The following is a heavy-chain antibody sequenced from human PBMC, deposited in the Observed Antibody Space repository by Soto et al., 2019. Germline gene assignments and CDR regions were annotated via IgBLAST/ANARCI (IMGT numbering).Heavy chain of an antibody. V-gene: IGHV4-39*01. CDR3: ARHQSIVVVTAARALDI. D-gene: IGHD2-15*01. J-gene: IGHJ3*02. CDR1: GGSISSNSHY. CDR2: IYFNGDT. Sequence: SETLSLTCSVSGGSISSNSHYWVWIRQPPGKGLEWIGCIYFNGDTSYNPSLKSRVTISVDTSKNQFSVKLNSVTAEDTAVYNCARHQSIVVVTAARALDIWGQGTMVTVSS.